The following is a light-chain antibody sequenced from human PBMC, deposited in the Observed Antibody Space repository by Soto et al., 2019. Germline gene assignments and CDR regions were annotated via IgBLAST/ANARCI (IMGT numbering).Light chain of an antibody. CDR2: GAS. Sequence: EIVLTQSPGTLSLSPGERATLSCRASQSVSSSYLAWYQQKLGQAPRLLIYGASSRATGIPDRFSGSGSGTDFTLTSSRLQPEDFAVYFCQQYGSSVTFGQGTKLEIK. V-gene: IGKV3-20*01. J-gene: IGKJ2*01. CDR1: QSVSSSY. CDR3: QQYGSSVT.